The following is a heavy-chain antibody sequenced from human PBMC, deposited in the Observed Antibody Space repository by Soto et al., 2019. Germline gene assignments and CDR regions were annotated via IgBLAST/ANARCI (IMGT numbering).Heavy chain of an antibody. CDR3: ARGRLSGNWFDP. J-gene: IGHJ5*02. V-gene: IGHV1-69*06. CDR2: IIPIFGTA. CDR1: GCTLSSYA. Sequence: ASVKVSCKASGCTLSSYAISWVRQAPGQGLEWMGGIIPIFGTANYAQKFQGRVTITADKSTSTAYMELSSLRSEDTAVYYCARGRLSGNWFDPWGQGTLVTVSS. D-gene: IGHD3-10*01.